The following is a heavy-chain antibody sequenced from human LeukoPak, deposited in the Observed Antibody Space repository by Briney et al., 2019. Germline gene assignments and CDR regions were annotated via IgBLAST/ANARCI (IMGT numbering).Heavy chain of an antibody. CDR3: AKDRSAREYYYDSPDAFDI. Sequence: SETLSLTCTVSGGSISSYYWSWIRQPAGKGLEWIGRIYPTGSTNYNPSLKSRVTVSVDASEKQLPLKLSSVTAADTAVYYCAKDRSAREYYYDSPDAFDIWGQGTMVTVSS. CDR2: IYPTGST. D-gene: IGHD3-22*01. CDR1: GGSISSYY. V-gene: IGHV4-4*07. J-gene: IGHJ3*02.